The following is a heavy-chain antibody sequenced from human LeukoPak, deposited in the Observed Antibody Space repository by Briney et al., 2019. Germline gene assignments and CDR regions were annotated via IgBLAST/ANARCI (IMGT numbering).Heavy chain of an antibody. D-gene: IGHD3-3*01. CDR1: GLTVSGNY. Sequence: QTGGSLRLSCAASGLTVSGNYMSWVRQAPGKGLEWVSVIYTSGGTSYADSVKGRFTISRDNSKNSLYLQMNSLRAEDTAVYYCARDWRAYAAYGMDVWGQGTSVTVSS. V-gene: IGHV3-53*01. J-gene: IGHJ6*02. CDR3: ARDWRAYAAYGMDV. CDR2: IYTSGGT.